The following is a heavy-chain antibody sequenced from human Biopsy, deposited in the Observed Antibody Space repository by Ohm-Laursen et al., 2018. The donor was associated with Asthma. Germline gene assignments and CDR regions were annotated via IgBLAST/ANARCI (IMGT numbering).Heavy chain of an antibody. V-gene: IGHV1-2*06. J-gene: IGHJ5*02. Sequence: ASVKVSCNASGYTFIGCHIHWMRQAPGQGLERMGRINPNSGGTNYAQKFQGRVTMTRDTSISTAYMEVSRLRSDDTAVYYCARGQKSAGDRWFDPWGQGTLVTVSS. D-gene: IGHD6-13*01. CDR2: INPNSGGT. CDR3: ARGQKSAGDRWFDP. CDR1: GYTFIGCH.